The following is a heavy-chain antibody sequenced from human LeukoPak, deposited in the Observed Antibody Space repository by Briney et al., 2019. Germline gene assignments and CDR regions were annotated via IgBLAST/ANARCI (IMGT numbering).Heavy chain of an antibody. J-gene: IGHJ4*02. CDR1: GYTFTSYA. CDR3: AGQKTYYYDSSGYYYFDY. CDR2: INAGNGNT. D-gene: IGHD3-22*01. V-gene: IGHV1-3*01. Sequence: ASVKVSCKASGYTFTSYAMHWVRQAPGQRLEWMGWINAGNGNTKYSQKFQGRVTITRDTSASTAYMELSSLRSEDTAVYYCAGQKTYYYDSSGYYYFDYWGQGTLVTVSS.